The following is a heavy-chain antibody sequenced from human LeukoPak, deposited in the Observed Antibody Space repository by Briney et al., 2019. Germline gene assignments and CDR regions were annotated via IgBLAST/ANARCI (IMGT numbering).Heavy chain of an antibody. D-gene: IGHD3-22*01. CDR1: GFTFSSYW. J-gene: IGHJ4*02. V-gene: IGHV3-7*03. CDR2: IKQDGSEK. CDR3: ARDPSSGYLSLIDY. Sequence: GGSLRLSCAASGFTFSSYWMSWVRQAPGKGLEWVANIKQDGSEKYYVDSVKGRFTISRDNAKNSLYLQMNSLRAEDTAVYYCARDPSSGYLSLIDYWGQGTLVTVSS.